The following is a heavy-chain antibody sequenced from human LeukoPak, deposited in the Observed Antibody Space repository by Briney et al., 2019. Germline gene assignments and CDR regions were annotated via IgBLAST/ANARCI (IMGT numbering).Heavy chain of an antibody. J-gene: IGHJ4*02. CDR3: ARSIYDYYDSSGYSDGGDY. D-gene: IGHD3-22*01. CDR2: MNPNSGNT. V-gene: IGHV1-8*02. CDR1: GYTFSNYG. Sequence: ASVKVSCKASGYTFSNYGISWVRQATGQGLEWMGWMNPNSGNTGYAQKFQGRVTMTRNTSISTAYMELSSLRSEDTAAYYCARSIYDYYDSSGYSDGGDYWGQGTLVTVSS.